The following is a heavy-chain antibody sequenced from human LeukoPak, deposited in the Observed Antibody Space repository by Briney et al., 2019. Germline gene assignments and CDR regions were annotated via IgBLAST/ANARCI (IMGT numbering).Heavy chain of an antibody. V-gene: IGHV4-31*03. CDR1: GRSMGWGDYY. Sequence: PSETLSLTSTVSGRSMGWGDYYWTWIRQHPGKGLECIAYIYYSGNTYYNPSLKSRVTIRVSTSKNQFSKESDSVTATCASVYSSAAERVKANIDYWGQGTLVIVSS. J-gene: IGHJ4*02. CDR2: IYYSGNT. CDR3: AAERVKANIDY. D-gene: IGHD1-1*01.